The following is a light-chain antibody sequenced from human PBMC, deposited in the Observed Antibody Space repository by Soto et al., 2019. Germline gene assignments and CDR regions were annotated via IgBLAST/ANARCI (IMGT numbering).Light chain of an antibody. CDR2: DAS. J-gene: IGKJ1*01. CDR1: QDISNF. V-gene: IGKV3-11*01. Sequence: EIVLAQSPATLSLSPGERATLSCRASQDISNFLAWYQQRPGQAPRLLIYDASNRATGIPARFSGSGSGTDFTLTIVGLEPEDFAVYYCQQYNNWRTFGQGTKVEIK. CDR3: QQYNNWRT.